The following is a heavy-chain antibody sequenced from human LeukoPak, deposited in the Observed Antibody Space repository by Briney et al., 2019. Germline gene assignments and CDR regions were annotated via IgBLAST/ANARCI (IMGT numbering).Heavy chain of an antibody. D-gene: IGHD3-22*01. CDR1: GFTFSSYS. J-gene: IGHJ4*02. CDR3: ARVGYDSSGSDY. CDR2: ISSSSSYI. V-gene: IGHV3-21*01. Sequence: GGSLRLSCAASGFTFSSYSMNWVRQAAGKGLEWVSSISSSSSYIYYADSVKGRFTISRDNAKNSLYLEMNSLRAEDTAVYYCARVGYDSSGSDYWGQGTLVTVSS.